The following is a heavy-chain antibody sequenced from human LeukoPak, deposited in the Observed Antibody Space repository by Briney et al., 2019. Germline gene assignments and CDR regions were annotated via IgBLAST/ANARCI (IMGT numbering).Heavy chain of an antibody. CDR1: GGSISSYY. Sequence: PSETLSLTCTVSGGSISSYYWSWIRQPPGKGLEWIGSIYHSGNTYYNPSLKSRVTISVDTSKNRFSLRLSSLTAADTAVYYCARHAPDCNNTNCYYYYYYMDVWGKGTTVTVSS. V-gene: IGHV4-59*08. CDR3: ARHAPDCNNTNCYYYYYYMDV. CDR2: IYHSGNT. D-gene: IGHD2-2*01. J-gene: IGHJ6*03.